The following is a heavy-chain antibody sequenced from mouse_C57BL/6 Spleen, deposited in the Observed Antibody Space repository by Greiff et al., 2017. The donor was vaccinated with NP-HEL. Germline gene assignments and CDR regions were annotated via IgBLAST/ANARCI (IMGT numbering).Heavy chain of an antibody. CDR1: GYTFTDYN. V-gene: IGHV1-22*01. CDR2: INPNNGGT. J-gene: IGHJ2*01. Sequence: EVQLQQSGPELVKPGASVKMSCKASGYTFTDYNMHWVKQSHGKSLEWIGYINPNNGGTSYNQKFKGKATLTVNKSSSTAYMELRSLTSEDSAVYYCARPFYDYDYFDYWGQGTTLTVSS. D-gene: IGHD2-4*01. CDR3: ARPFYDYDYFDY.